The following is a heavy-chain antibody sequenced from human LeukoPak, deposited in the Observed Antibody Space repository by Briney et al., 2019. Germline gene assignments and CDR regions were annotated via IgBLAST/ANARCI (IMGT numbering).Heavy chain of an antibody. J-gene: IGHJ4*02. Sequence: ASEKVSCKASGYTFTSYGISWVRQAPGQGLEWMGWISAYNGNTNYAQKLQGRVTMTTDTSTSTAYMELRSLRSDDTAVYYCARGFETYCSSTSCFDFDYWGQGTLVTVSS. CDR2: ISAYNGNT. D-gene: IGHD2-2*01. V-gene: IGHV1-18*01. CDR3: ARGFETYCSSTSCFDFDY. CDR1: GYTFTSYG.